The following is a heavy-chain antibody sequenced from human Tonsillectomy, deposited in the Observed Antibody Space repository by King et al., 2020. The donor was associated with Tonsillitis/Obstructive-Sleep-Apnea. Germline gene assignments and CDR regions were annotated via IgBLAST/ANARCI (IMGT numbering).Heavy chain of an antibody. J-gene: IGHJ6*02. CDR2: ISSSGSTI. Sequence: EVQQVESGGGLVQPGGSLRLSCAASGFTFSSYEMKWVRQAPGKGLEWVSYISSSGSTIYYADSVKGRFTISRDNAKNSLYLQMNSLRAEDTAVYYCARVGGGVWGMDVWGQGTTVTVSS. V-gene: IGHV3-48*03. CDR3: ARVGGGVWGMDV. CDR1: GFTFSSYE. D-gene: IGHD2-8*02.